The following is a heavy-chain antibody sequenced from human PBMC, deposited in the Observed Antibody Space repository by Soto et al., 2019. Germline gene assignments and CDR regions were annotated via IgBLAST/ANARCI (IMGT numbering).Heavy chain of an antibody. D-gene: IGHD1-26*01. CDR1: GYTLTELS. CDR2: FDPEDGET. CDR3: ATDLEWELRWVDY. Sequence: ASVEVTCKVSGYTLTELSMHWVRQAPGKGLEWMGGFDPEDGETIYAQKFQGRVTMTEDTSTDTAYMELSSLRSEDTAVYYCATDLEWELRWVDYWGQGTLVTVSS. J-gene: IGHJ4*02. V-gene: IGHV1-24*01.